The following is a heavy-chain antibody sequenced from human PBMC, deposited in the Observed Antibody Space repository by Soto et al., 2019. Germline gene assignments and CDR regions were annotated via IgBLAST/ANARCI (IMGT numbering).Heavy chain of an antibody. Sequence: GGSLRLSCAASGFTFSSYAMSWVRQAPGKGLEWVSAISGSGGSTYYADSVKGRFTISRDNSKNTLYLQMNSLRAEDKAVYYCAKTHLLRVLGYSGYVNWFDPLGLGTLVTVSS. CDR2: ISGSGGST. J-gene: IGHJ5*02. D-gene: IGHD5-12*01. V-gene: IGHV3-23*01. CDR3: AKTHLLRVLGYSGYVNWFDP. CDR1: GFTFSSYA.